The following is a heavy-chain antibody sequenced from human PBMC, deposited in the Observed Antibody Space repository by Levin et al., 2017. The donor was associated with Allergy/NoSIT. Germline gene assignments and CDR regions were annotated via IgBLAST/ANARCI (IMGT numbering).Heavy chain of an antibody. CDR2: ISGNSRTI. D-gene: IGHD4-11*01. CDR1: GFTFSSYA. J-gene: IGHJ4*02. CDR3: ESCRDGPYIHIAY. V-gene: IGHV3-23*01. Sequence: PGGSLRLSCVVSGFTFSSYAMSWIRQTPDKGLEWISIISGNSRTIYYADSVRGRFTISRDNSKNTLYLQMNSRSAQGTAVTYCESCRDGPYIHIAYWGQGSLVAVSS.